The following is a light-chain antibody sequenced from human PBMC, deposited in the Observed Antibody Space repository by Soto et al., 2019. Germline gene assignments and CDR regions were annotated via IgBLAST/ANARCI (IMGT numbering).Light chain of an antibody. CDR2: EDS. CDR1: SSDVGAYNL. J-gene: IGLJ3*02. V-gene: IGLV2-23*01. Sequence: QPVLTQPASVSGSPEQSITISCTGTSSDVGAYNLVSWYQQHPGKAPRLIIYEDSKRPSGISPRFSGSKSDNTASLTISGLRAEDEAHYHCCSYAGSRTFVFGGGTQLTVL. CDR3: CSYAGSRTFV.